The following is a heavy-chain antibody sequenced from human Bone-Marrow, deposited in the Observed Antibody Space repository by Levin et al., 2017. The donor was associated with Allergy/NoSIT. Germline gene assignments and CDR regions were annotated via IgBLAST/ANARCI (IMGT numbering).Heavy chain of an antibody. D-gene: IGHD2-21*02. CDR1: GFSFSSYT. Sequence: LSLTCVASGFSFSSYTMNWVRQAPGKGLEWVSDITRNSDTIYYAESVKGRFTISRDNAKNSLYLQMNSLRDEDTAVYYCVRDRGDFPRYFDYWGQGSLVTVSS. CDR3: VRDRGDFPRYFDY. CDR2: ITRNSDTI. V-gene: IGHV3-48*02. J-gene: IGHJ4*02.